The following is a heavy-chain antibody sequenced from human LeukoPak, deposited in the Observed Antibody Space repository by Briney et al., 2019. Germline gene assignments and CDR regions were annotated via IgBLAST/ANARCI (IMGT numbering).Heavy chain of an antibody. V-gene: IGHV3-23*01. Sequence: GGSLRLSCATSGFTFKSYAMNWVRQAPGKGLEWVSAIGGSGVSTYYADSVKGRFTISRDNSKNTLYLQMNSLRAEDTAVYYCAKMATMIVVVNAWGQGTLVTVSS. J-gene: IGHJ5*02. D-gene: IGHD3-22*01. CDR2: IGGSGVST. CDR3: AKMATMIVVVNA. CDR1: GFTFKSYA.